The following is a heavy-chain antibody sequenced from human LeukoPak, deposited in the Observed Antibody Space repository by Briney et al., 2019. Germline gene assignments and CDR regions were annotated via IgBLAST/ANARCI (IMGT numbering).Heavy chain of an antibody. CDR2: VNPNSGDT. D-gene: IGHD3-3*02. J-gene: IGHJ5*02. V-gene: IGHV1-2*02. CDR1: GYCFSNYY. CDR3: ARHIGRIRHLGVVIVEDWFDP. Sequence: ASVKVSCEASGYCFSNYYMHWVRQAPGQGLEWMGWVNPNSGDTNYAQKFQGRVTMTVDTSITTAYMDLSGLTSDDTAVYYCARHIGRIRHLGVVIVEDWFDPWGQGTLVTVSS.